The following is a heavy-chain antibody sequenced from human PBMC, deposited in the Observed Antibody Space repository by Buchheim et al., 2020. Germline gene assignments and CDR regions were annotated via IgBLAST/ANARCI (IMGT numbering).Heavy chain of an antibody. D-gene: IGHD2-2*01. J-gene: IGHJ4*02. Sequence: EVQLVESGGGFVQPGGSLRLSCAASGFTFSSYSMNWVRQAPGKGLEWISYINSVSSTMHYADSVKGRFTVSRDNVQQSLYLQMNSLRDEDTAVYYCARDRSSLIDYWGQGTL. CDR1: GFTFSSYS. V-gene: IGHV3-48*02. CDR2: INSVSSTM. CDR3: ARDRSSLIDY.